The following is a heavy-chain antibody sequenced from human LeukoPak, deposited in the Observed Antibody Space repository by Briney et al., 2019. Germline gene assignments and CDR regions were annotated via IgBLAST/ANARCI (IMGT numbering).Heavy chain of an antibody. V-gene: IGHV4-59*08. CDR3: ARHNMGSSWTPLYHDAFDI. Sequence: SETLSLTCTVSGGSISSYYWSWIRQPPGKGLEWIGYIYYSGSTNYNPSLKSRVTISVDTSKNQFSLKLSSVTAADTAVYYRARHNMGSSWTPLYHDAFDIWGQGTMVTVSS. J-gene: IGHJ3*02. CDR2: IYYSGST. CDR1: GGSISSYY. D-gene: IGHD6-13*01.